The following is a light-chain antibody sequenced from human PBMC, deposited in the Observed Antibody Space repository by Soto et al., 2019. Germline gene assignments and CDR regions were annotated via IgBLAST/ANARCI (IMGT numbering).Light chain of an antibody. J-gene: IGKJ1*01. CDR3: IQDFISPLT. CDR2: GAS. Sequence: IQMTQSPSTLSGSVGDRVTITCRASQGISSYLNWYQQKPGEAPKLLIYGASSLQSGVPSRFSGRGSGTNFTLTISSLQPEDFATYYCIQDFISPLTVGQGTKVEIK. CDR1: QGISSY. V-gene: IGKV1-6*01.